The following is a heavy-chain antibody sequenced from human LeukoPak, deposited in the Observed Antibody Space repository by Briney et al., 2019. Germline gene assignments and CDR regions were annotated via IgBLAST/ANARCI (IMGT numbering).Heavy chain of an antibody. V-gene: IGHV1-69*13. CDR2: IIPIFGTA. D-gene: IGHD5-18*01. CDR1: GGTFSSYA. Sequence: GASVKVSCKASGGTFSSYAISWARQAPGQGLEWMGGIIPIFGTANYAQKFQGRVTITADESTSTAYMELSSLRSEDTAVYYCARLYSYAGPGDYWGQGTLVTVSS. J-gene: IGHJ4*02. CDR3: ARLYSYAGPGDY.